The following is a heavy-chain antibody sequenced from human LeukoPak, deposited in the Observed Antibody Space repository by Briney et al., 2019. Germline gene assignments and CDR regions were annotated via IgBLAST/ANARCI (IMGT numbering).Heavy chain of an antibody. V-gene: IGHV3-30*04. Sequence: GGSLRLSCAASGFTFSSYAMHWVRQAPGKGLEWVAVISYDGSNKYYADSVKGRFTISRDNSKNTLYLQMNSLRAEDTAVYYCARGGPSGDLYMDVWGKGTTVTVSS. CDR2: ISYDGSNK. CDR1: GFTFSSYA. CDR3: ARGGPSGDLYMDV. J-gene: IGHJ6*03. D-gene: IGHD7-27*01.